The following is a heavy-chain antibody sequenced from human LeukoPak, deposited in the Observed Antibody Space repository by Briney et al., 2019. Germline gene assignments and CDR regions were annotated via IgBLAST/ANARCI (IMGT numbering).Heavy chain of an antibody. CDR3: ARVERNYYYYYMDV. Sequence: PSETLSLTCTVSGGSISSGGYYWSWIRQHPGKGLEWIGYIYYSGSTYYNPSLKSRVTISVDTSKNQFSLKLSSVTAADTAVYYCARVERNYYYYYMDVWGKGTTVTVSS. CDR2: IYYSGST. J-gene: IGHJ6*03. D-gene: IGHD5-24*01. V-gene: IGHV4-31*03. CDR1: GGSISSGGYY.